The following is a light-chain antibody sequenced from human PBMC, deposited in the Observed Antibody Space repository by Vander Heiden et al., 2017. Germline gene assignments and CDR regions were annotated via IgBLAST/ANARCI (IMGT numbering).Light chain of an antibody. CDR2: DVN. J-gene: IGLJ2*01. CDR3: SSYTSSSTRI. V-gene: IGLV2-14*03. CDR1: RNDIAAYNY. Sequence: QSPLTQPASVSASPGHSITISCTGTRNDIAAYNYVSWSQHHPGKAPKLLIYDVNNRPSGISDRFSGSKSGNTASLTICGLQAEDEADYYCSSYTSSSTRIFGGGTKVTVL.